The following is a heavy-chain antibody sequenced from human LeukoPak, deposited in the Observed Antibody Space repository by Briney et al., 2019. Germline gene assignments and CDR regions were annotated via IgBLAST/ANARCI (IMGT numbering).Heavy chain of an antibody. J-gene: IGHJ3*02. CDR1: ADSFSSHY. Sequence: SETLSLTCAVSADSFSSHYWTWIRQPPGKGLEWIGYISYIGSINYNPSLKSRVTISIDTSKNQFSLKLSSVTAADTAVYYCARDLVTVTKGFDIWGQGTMVSVSS. D-gene: IGHD4-17*01. CDR2: ISYIGSI. V-gene: IGHV4-59*11. CDR3: ARDLVTVTKGFDI.